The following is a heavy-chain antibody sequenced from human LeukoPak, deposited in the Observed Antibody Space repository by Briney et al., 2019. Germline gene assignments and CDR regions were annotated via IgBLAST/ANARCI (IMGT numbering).Heavy chain of an antibody. Sequence: SETLSLTCTVSGGSNSSGGYYWSWIRQHPGKGLEWIGYVYYSGSTYYNPSLKSRVTMSVDTSKNQFSLKLTSVTAADTAVYYCARSSYGAAPYYWGQGTLVTVSS. CDR3: ARSSYGAAPYY. D-gene: IGHD6-25*01. CDR2: VYYSGST. J-gene: IGHJ4*02. V-gene: IGHV4-31*03. CDR1: GGSNSSGGYY.